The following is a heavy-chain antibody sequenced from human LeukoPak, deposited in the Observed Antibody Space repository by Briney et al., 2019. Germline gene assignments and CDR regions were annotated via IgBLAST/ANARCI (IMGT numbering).Heavy chain of an antibody. J-gene: IGHJ3*02. D-gene: IGHD1-14*01. V-gene: IGHV1-8*02. CDR3: ATDGPTGGAFDI. Sequence: ASVKVSCKASGYTFTSYDINWVRQATGQGLEWMGWMNPNSGNTGYAQKFQGRVTMTRNTSISTAYMELSSLRSEDTAVYYCATDGPTGGAFDIWGQGTMVTVSS. CDR2: MNPNSGNT. CDR1: GYTFTSYD.